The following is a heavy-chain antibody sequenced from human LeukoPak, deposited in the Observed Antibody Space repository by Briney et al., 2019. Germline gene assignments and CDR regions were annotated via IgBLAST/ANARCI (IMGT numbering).Heavy chain of an antibody. CDR1: GGSISSSSYY. Sequence: SETLSLTCTVSGGSISSSSYYWGWIRQPPGKGLEWIGSIYYSGSTYHNPSLKSRVTISVDTSKNQFSLKLSSVTAADTAVYYCARHITIFGVVITWGQGTLVTVSS. V-gene: IGHV4-39*01. CDR3: ARHITIFGVVIT. J-gene: IGHJ4*02. CDR2: IYYSGST. D-gene: IGHD3-3*01.